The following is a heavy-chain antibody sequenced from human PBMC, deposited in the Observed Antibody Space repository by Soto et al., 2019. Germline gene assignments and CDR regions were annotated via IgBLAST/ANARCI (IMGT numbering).Heavy chain of an antibody. Sequence: PWGSLRLSCAASGFTFSSYEMNWVRQAPGKGLQWISYITSSGSTTYYADSVKGRFTISRDNAKNSLYLQMNSLRADDTAVYYCARGNSPVNVYWGQGTLVTVSS. D-gene: IGHD3-16*02. V-gene: IGHV3-48*03. CDR3: ARGNSPVNVY. J-gene: IGHJ4*02. CDR2: ITSSGSTT. CDR1: GFTFSSYE.